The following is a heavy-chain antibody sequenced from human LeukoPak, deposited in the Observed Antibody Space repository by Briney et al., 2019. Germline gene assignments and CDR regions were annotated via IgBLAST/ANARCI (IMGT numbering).Heavy chain of an antibody. J-gene: IGHJ4*02. CDR2: IYYSGST. Sequence: PSETLSLTCTVSGGAISSYYWSWIRQPPGKGLEWIGYIYYSGSTNYNPSLKCRVTISVDTSKNQFSLKLSSVTAADTTVYYCARRRDGYEALDYWGQGTLVTVSS. V-gene: IGHV4-59*01. CDR1: GGAISSYY. D-gene: IGHD5-24*01. CDR3: ARRRDGYEALDY.